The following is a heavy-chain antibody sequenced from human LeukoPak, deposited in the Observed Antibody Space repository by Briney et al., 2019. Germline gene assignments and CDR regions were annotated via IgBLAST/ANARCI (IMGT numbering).Heavy chain of an antibody. D-gene: IGHD3-9*01. CDR3: AKAEGYDILTGLDY. Sequence: GGSLRLSCAASGFTFSSYGMHWVRQAPGKGLEWVSGIGASGGSTYYADSVKGRFTISRDNSKNTLYLQMNSLRTEDTAVYYCAKAEGYDILTGLDYWGQGTLVTV. V-gene: IGHV3-23*01. CDR2: IGASGGST. CDR1: GFTFSSYG. J-gene: IGHJ4*02.